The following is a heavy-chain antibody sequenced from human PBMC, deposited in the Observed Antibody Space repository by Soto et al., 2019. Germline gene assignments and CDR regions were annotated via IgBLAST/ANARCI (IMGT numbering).Heavy chain of an antibody. CDR2: ISSSGSTI. J-gene: IGHJ6*02. CDR3: ARYSSGWYYYYYYGMDV. CDR1: GFTFSSYE. Sequence: HPGGSLRLSCAASGFTFSSYEMNWVRQAPGKGLEWVSYISSSGSTIYYADSVKGRFTISRDNAKNSLYLQMNSLRAEDTAVYYCARYSSGWYYYYYYGMDVWGQGTTVTVSS. D-gene: IGHD6-19*01. V-gene: IGHV3-48*03.